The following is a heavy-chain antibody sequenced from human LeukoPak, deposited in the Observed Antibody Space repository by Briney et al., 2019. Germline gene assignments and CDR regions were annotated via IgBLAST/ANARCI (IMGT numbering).Heavy chain of an antibody. CDR2: INQDGSEK. CDR3: ARDHVVRGLVWDY. V-gene: IGHV3-7*05. CDR1: AFTFSLYA. J-gene: IGHJ4*02. D-gene: IGHD3-10*01. Sequence: GGSLRLSCVGSAFTFSLYAMTWVRQAPGKGLECVASINQDGSEKYSMDSVKGRFTISRDNAKNSLYLQMNSLRGEDTAIYYCARDHVVRGLVWDYWGQGTLVTVSS.